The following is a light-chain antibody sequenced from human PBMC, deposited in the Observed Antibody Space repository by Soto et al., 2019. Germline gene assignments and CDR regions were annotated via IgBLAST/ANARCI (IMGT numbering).Light chain of an antibody. CDR1: QSVSSSY. V-gene: IGKV3-20*01. J-gene: IGKJ5*01. Sequence: IVLTQSPGTLSLSPGERATLSCRASQSVSSSYLAWYQQKPGQAPRLLIYGASRRATGIPDRFSGSGSGTDFTLTISRLEPEDFAVYYCQQYGSSPSITFGQGTRLQIK. CDR3: QQYGSSPSIT. CDR2: GAS.